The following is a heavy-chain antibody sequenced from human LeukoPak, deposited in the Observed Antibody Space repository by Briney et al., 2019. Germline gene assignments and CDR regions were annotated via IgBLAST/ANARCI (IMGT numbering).Heavy chain of an antibody. D-gene: IGHD5-18*01. V-gene: IGHV4-39*01. Sequence: PSETLSLTCTVSGVSISSSSYYWGWIRQPPGKGLEWIGSIYYSGSTYYNPSLKSRATISVDTSKNQFSLKLSSVTAADTTVYYCAKHGYSYGSDYWGQGTLVTVSS. CDR1: GVSISSSSYY. J-gene: IGHJ4*02. CDR3: AKHGYSYGSDY. CDR2: IYYSGST.